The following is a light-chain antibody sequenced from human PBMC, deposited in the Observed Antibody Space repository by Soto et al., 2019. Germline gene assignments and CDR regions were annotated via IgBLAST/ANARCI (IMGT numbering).Light chain of an antibody. CDR2: AAS. J-gene: IGKJ2*01. Sequence: DIQMTQSPSSVSASVGDRVTITCRASQGISSWVAWYQQKPGKAPKLLIYAASSLQSGVPSRFSGSGAGTDFALTISSLQPEDFATYYWQQANSFPHTFGQGTKLEIK. CDR1: QGISSW. V-gene: IGKV1-12*01. CDR3: QQANSFPHT.